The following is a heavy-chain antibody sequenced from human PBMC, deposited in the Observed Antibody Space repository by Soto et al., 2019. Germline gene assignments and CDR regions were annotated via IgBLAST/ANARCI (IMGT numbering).Heavy chain of an antibody. CDR1: GGSISSSNW. CDR3: ASGNSRWDGGYYYYGMDV. V-gene: IGHV4-4*02. Sequence: SETLSLTCAVSGGSISSSNWWSWVRQPPGKGLEWIGEIYHSGSTNYNPSLKSRVTISVDKSKNQFSLKLSSVTAADTAVYYCASGNSRWDGGYYYYGMDVWGQGTTVT. D-gene: IGHD1-26*01. J-gene: IGHJ6*02. CDR2: IYHSGST.